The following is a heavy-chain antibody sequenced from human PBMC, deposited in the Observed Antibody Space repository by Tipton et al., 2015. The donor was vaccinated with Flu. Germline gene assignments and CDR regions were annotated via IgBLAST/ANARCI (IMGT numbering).Heavy chain of an antibody. CDR2: INAGNGNT. CDR3: ARDRSITMVRELRWFDP. Sequence: QVQLVQSGAEVKKPGASVKVSCKASGYTFTSYAMHWVRQAPGQRLEWMGWINAGNGNTKYSQKFQGRVTITRDTSASTAYMELSSLRSEDTAVYYCARDRSITMVRELRWFDPWGQGTLVTVSS. CDR1: GYTFTSYA. D-gene: IGHD3-10*01. J-gene: IGHJ5*02. V-gene: IGHV1-3*01.